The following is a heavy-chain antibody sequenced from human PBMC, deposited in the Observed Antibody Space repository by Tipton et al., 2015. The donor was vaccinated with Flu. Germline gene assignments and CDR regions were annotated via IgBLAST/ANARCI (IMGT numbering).Heavy chain of an antibody. CDR1: GYTFTSYY. V-gene: IGHV1-46*01. Sequence: QLVQSGAEVKKPGASVKVSWKASGYTFTSYYMHWVRQAPGQGLEWMGIINPSGGSTSYAQKFQGRVTMTRDTSTSTVYMELSSLRSEDTAVYYCARGYYYDSSGYYDGGYYGMDVWGQGTTVTVSS. D-gene: IGHD3-22*01. CDR3: ARGYYYDSSGYYDGGYYGMDV. J-gene: IGHJ6*02. CDR2: INPSGGST.